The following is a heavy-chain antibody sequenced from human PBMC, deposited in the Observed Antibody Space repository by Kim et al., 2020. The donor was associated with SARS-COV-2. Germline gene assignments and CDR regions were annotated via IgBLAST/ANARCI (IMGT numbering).Heavy chain of an antibody. J-gene: IGHJ4*02. Sequence: DSVKGRFTISRDNAKSTVYLQMNSLRDEDTALYYCARGEYMSVCSYAIDCWGQGTLVTVSS. V-gene: IGHV3-53*01. D-gene: IGHD1-26*01. CDR3: ARGEYMSVCSYAIDC.